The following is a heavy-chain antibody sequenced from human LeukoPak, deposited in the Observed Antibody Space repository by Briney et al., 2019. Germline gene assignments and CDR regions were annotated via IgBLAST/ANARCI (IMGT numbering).Heavy chain of an antibody. D-gene: IGHD3-9*01. Sequence: PGGSLRLSCAASGFTFSSYWMSWVRQAPGKGLEWVANIKQDGSEKYYVDSVKGRFTISRDNAKNSLYLQMNSLRAEDTAVYYCARDHFRIGILTGYPDAFDIWGQGTMVTVSS. V-gene: IGHV3-7*01. CDR1: GFTFSSYW. J-gene: IGHJ3*02. CDR2: IKQDGSEK. CDR3: ARDHFRIGILTGYPDAFDI.